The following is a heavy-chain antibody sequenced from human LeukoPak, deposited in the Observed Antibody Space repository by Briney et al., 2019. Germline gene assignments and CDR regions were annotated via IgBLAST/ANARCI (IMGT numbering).Heavy chain of an antibody. V-gene: IGHV1-8*01. Sequence: GASVKVSCKASGYTFTSFDINWVRQATGQGLEWMGWVNPNSGNTGYAQRFQGRVTMTRDTSTSTAYMELSSLRSDDTAVYYCARGTPYCTSASCYNYWGQGSLLTVSS. CDR1: GYTFTSFD. CDR2: VNPNSGNT. D-gene: IGHD2-2*02. CDR3: ARGTPYCTSASCYNY. J-gene: IGHJ4*02.